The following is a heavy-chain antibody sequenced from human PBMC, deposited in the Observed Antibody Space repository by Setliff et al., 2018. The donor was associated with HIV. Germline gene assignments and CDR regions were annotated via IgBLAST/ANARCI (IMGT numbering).Heavy chain of an antibody. CDR3: ARVSDTGVDPQTHRDY. Sequence: VASVKVSCKTSGYTFTNYALNWVRQAPGQGLEWMGWINTNTGNPTYAQGFTGRFVFSLDTSVSTAYLQISSLKAGDSAIYYCARVSDTGVDPQTHRDYWGQGTPVTVSS. J-gene: IGHJ4*02. CDR2: INTNTGNP. V-gene: IGHV7-4-1*02. CDR1: GYTFTNYA. D-gene: IGHD2-21*01.